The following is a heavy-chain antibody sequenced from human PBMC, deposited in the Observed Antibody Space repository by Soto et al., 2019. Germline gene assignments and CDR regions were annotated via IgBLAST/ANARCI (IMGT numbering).Heavy chain of an antibody. CDR1: GFTFSSYS. D-gene: IGHD3-22*01. J-gene: IGHJ4*02. CDR3: ARGIRGYYYVPY. V-gene: IGHV3-21*01. Sequence: PGGSLRLSCAASGFTFSSYSMNWVRQAPGKGLEWVSSISTSSSHIYYADSVKGRFTISRDNAKNPLYLQMNGLRAEDTAVYYCARGIRGYYYVPYWGQGTLVTVSS. CDR2: ISTSSSHI.